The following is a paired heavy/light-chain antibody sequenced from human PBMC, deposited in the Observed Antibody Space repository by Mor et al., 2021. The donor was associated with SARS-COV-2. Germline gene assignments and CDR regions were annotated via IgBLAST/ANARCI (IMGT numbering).Heavy chain of an antibody. J-gene: IGHJ2*01. CDR2: VYTSGTT. CDR3: ARQSWSDYYSNWYFDL. D-gene: IGHD3-3*01. CDR1: GGSVDTGNYY. V-gene: IGHV4-61*02. Sequence: QVQLQESGPGLVKASQTLSLTCTVSGGSVDTGNYYWTWIRQAAGKGLEWIGRVYTSGTTDYSPSLKNRVTISIDTSKNQFSLKLNSVTAADTAMYYCARQSWSDYYSNWYFDLWGRGALVTVSS.
Light chain of an antibody. CDR2: ATD. V-gene: IGLV8-61*01. Sequence: QTVVTQEPSFSVSPGGTVTLTCGLSSGSVSSSHHPSWYQQTPGQAPRTLIHATDTRSSGVPHRFSGSILGNKAALTIAGAQADDESDYYCALYMTGIWVFGGGTKLTVL. CDR1: SGSVSSSHH. J-gene: IGLJ3*02. CDR3: ALYMTGIWV.